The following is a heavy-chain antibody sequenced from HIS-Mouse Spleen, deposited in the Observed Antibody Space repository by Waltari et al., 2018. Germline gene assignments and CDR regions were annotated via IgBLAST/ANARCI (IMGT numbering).Heavy chain of an antibody. CDR3: ARGYSNYVPYFDY. CDR2: IGTAGDT. CDR1: GFTFSSYG. Sequence: EVQLVESGGGLVQPGGSLRLSCAGSGFTFSSYGLPWGPQATGKGLEWVSAIGTAGDTYYPGSVKGRFTISRENAKNSLYLQMNSLRAGDTAVYYCARGYSNYVPYFDYWGQGTLVTVSS. D-gene: IGHD4-4*01. J-gene: IGHJ4*02. V-gene: IGHV3-13*01.